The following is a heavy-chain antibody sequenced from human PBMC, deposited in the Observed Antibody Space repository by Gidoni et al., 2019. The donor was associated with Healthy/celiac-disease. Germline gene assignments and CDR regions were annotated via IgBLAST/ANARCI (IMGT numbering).Heavy chain of an antibody. CDR1: GYTFTSYY. CDR3: ARDLSVRSNPFYGMDV. D-gene: IGHD2-15*01. CDR2: INPSGGST. Sequence: QVQLVQSGAEVKTPGASVKVSCKASGYTFTSYYMPWVRQAPGQGLEWMGIINPSGGSTSYAQKFQGRVTMTRDTSTSTVYMELISLRSEDTAVYYCARDLSVRSNPFYGMDVWGQGTTVTVSS. J-gene: IGHJ6*02. V-gene: IGHV1-46*01.